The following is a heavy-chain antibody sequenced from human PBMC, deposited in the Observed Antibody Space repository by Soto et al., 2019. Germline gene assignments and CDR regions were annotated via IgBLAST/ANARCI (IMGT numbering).Heavy chain of an antibody. D-gene: IGHD1-26*01. CDR1: NASITSSGYY. J-gene: IGHJ4*02. V-gene: IGHV4-30-4*01. Sequence: QVQLQESGPRLVEASQTLSLTCTVSNASITSSGYYWSWVRQPPGKRLEWIGYIYHSGSTFYSPSLQSRLTMSVDTSKYHFSLQLRSVTAAETAVYHCARMSGTYYVPDYWGQGTLVTVSS. CDR3: ARMSGTYYVPDY. CDR2: IYHSGST.